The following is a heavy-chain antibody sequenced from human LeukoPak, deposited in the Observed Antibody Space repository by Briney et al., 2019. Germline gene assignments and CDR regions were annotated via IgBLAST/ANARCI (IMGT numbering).Heavy chain of an antibody. CDR2: IYYSGST. CDR3: ARVRWGNGDYFDY. CDR1: GGSISSGSYS. Sequence: SQTLSLTCAVSGGSISSGSYSWSWIRQPPGKGLEWIGYIYYSGSTYCNPSLKSRVTISVDRSKNQFSLKLSSVTAADTAVYYCARVRWGNGDYFDYWGQGTLVTVSS. J-gene: IGHJ4*02. D-gene: IGHD2-8*02. V-gene: IGHV4-30-2*01.